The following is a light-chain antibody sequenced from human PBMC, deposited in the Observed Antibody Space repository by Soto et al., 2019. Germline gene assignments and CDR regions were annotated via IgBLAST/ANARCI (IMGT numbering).Light chain of an antibody. Sequence: EIVLTQSPATLSLSPGERATLSCRASQSVSSYLAWYQQKPGQAPRLLIYDASNRASGIPARFSGSGSGTDFSLTSSSLEPEDFAVYYCQQRRGFTFGPGTKVDI. J-gene: IGKJ3*01. V-gene: IGKV3-11*01. CDR3: QQRRGFT. CDR1: QSVSSY. CDR2: DAS.